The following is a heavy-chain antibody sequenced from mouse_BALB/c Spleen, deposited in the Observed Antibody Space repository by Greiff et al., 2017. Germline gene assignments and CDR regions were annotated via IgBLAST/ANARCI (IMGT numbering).Heavy chain of an antibody. J-gene: IGHJ3*01. CDR3: NADGYDGFAY. Sequence: EVQLQQSGAELVRSGASVKLSCTASGFNIKDYYMHWVKQRPEQGLEWIGWIDPENGDTEYAPKFQGKATMTADTSSNTAYLQLSSLTSEDTAVYYCNADGYDGFAYWGQGTLVTVSA. CDR1: GFNIKDYY. D-gene: IGHD2-2*01. CDR2: IDPENGDT. V-gene: IGHV14-4*02.